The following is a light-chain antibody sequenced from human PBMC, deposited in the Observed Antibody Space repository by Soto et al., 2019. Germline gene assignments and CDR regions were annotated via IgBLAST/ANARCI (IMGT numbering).Light chain of an antibody. CDR2: GAS. V-gene: IGKV3-15*01. CDR1: QSVSNN. Sequence: EIGMTQSPATLSVSPGERATLSCRASQSVSNNLAWYQQKRGQAPRLLIYGASTRATGIPAWFSGSGSGTEFTLTISSLQSEDFAVYYCQQYDNWPFTFGPGTKVDIK. J-gene: IGKJ3*01. CDR3: QQYDNWPFT.